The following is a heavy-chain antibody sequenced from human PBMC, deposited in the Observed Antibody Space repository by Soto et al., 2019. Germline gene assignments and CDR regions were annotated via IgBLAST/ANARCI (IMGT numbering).Heavy chain of an antibody. Sequence: SETLSLTCTVSGGSISSYYWSWIRQPPGKGLEWIGYIYYSGSTNYNPSLKSRVTISVDTSKNQFSLKLSSVTAADTAVYYCARVSAVGSVADIASWFEPWGQGTLVTVSS. V-gene: IGHV4-59*01. CDR1: GGSISSYY. CDR2: IYYSGST. J-gene: IGHJ5*02. D-gene: IGHD6-19*01. CDR3: ARVSAVGSVADIASWFEP.